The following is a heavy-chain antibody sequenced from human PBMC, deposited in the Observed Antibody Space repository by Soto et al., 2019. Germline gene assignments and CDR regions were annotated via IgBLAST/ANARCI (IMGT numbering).Heavy chain of an antibody. D-gene: IGHD5-12*01. CDR2: ISSSSSTI. CDR1: GFTISSYS. Sequence: EVQLVESGGGLVQPGGSLRLSCAASGFTISSYSMNWVRQAPGKGLEWVSYISSSSSTIYYADSVEGRLTISRDNAKNPLYLQMNSLRDEDTACYYCGREGYPFDYWGQGTLVTVSS. J-gene: IGHJ4*02. CDR3: GREGYPFDY. V-gene: IGHV3-48*02.